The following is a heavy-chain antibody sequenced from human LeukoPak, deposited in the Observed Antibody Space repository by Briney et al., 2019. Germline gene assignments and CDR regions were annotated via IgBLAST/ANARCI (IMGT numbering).Heavy chain of an antibody. V-gene: IGHV3-23*01. J-gene: IGHJ6*03. Sequence: GGSLRLSCAASGFTFSSYAMSWVRQAPGKGLEWVSAISGSGGSTYYADSVKGRFTISRDNSKNTLYLQMNSLRAEDTAVYYCAKGYYYDSSGLSYYYYMDVWGKGTTVTVSS. CDR1: GFTFSSYA. CDR2: ISGSGGST. CDR3: AKGYYYDSSGLSYYYYMDV. D-gene: IGHD3-22*01.